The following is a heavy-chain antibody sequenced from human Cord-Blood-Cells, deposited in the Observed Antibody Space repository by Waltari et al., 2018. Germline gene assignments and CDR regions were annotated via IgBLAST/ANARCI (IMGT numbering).Heavy chain of an antibody. CDR2: ISSSSSTI. V-gene: IGHV3-48*01. CDR1: GLPFSSYR. D-gene: IGHD6-6*01. J-gene: IGHJ6*02. Sequence: EVQLVESGGGLVQPGGSLRLSCAASGLPFSSYRMTRARHAPGQGLEWVSYISSSSSTIYYADSVKGRFTISRDNAKNSLYLQMNSLRAEDTAVYYCARDEYSSSLFYYYGMDVWGQGTTVTVSS. CDR3: ARDEYSSSLFYYYGMDV.